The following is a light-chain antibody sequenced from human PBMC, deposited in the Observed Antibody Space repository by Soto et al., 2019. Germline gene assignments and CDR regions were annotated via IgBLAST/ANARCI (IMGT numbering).Light chain of an antibody. CDR3: QQYGSPWT. CDR1: QSVRGSL. V-gene: IGKV3-20*01. J-gene: IGKJ1*01. CDR2: GES. Sequence: ETVWTQSPGTLSLSPGERATLSCRASQSVRGSLLAWYQHKPGQTPRLLIFGESSRATGIPDRFSGSGSGTDFTLTISRLEPEDFAVYYCQQYGSPWTFGQGTKVEIK.